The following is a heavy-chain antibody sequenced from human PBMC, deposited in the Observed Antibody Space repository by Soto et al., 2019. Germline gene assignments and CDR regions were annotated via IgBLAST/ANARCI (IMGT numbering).Heavy chain of an antibody. CDR2: IYDSGST. V-gene: IGHV4-31*03. CDR1: GGSISSGGYY. D-gene: IGHD3-10*01. Sequence: SETLSLTCTVSGGSISSGGYYWGWIRQHPGNGLEWIGYIYDSGSTYHNPSLKSRLTISVDTSKNQFSLKLSSVTAADTALYYCAREYGSGYGNRPYYYYGVDVWGQGTTVTVSS. J-gene: IGHJ6*02. CDR3: AREYGSGYGNRPYYYYGVDV.